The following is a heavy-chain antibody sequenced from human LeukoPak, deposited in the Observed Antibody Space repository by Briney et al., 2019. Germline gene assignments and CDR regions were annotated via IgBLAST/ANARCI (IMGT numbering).Heavy chain of an antibody. V-gene: IGHV1-46*01. D-gene: IGHD3-10*01. Sequence: ASVKVSCKASGYVFTSYFLHWVRRAPGQGLEWMVMISPSDGNTNYAQKFQGRVTMTRDTSTSTVYMELSSLRSEDTATYFCAREHPGGAFDIWGQGTMVTVSS. CDR2: ISPSDGNT. J-gene: IGHJ3*02. CDR1: GYVFTSYF. CDR3: AREHPGGAFDI.